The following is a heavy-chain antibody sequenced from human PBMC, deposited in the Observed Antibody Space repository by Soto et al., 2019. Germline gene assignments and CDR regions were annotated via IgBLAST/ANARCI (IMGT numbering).Heavy chain of an antibody. J-gene: IGHJ4*02. CDR1: GGSISSTSYY. Sequence: NPSETLSLTCSVSGGSISSTSYYWGWIRQPPGKGLEWIGTVSYTGATYYNPSLKSRVTISVDTSKNQFSLKLSSVAAADTAMYYCARGGYSYGSAYYFDYWGQGTLVTVSS. D-gene: IGHD5-18*01. CDR3: ARGGYSYGSAYYFDY. CDR2: VSYTGAT. V-gene: IGHV4-39*07.